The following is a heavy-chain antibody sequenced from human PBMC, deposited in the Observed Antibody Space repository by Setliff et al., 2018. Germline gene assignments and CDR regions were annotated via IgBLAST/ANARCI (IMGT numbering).Heavy chain of an antibody. CDR3: SRLVRYCSKTTCQTASGAEL. Sequence: ASVKVSCKASGYRFSTYGTSWVRQAPGQGLEWMGWIGAYTGNTNYAPKLQGRVTMTTDASTSTAYMELRGLTSDDTAVYYCSRLVRYCSKTTCQTASGAELWGQGTLVTVSS. V-gene: IGHV1-18*01. CDR2: IGAYTGNT. CDR1: GYRFSTYG. J-gene: IGHJ4*02. D-gene: IGHD2-8*01.